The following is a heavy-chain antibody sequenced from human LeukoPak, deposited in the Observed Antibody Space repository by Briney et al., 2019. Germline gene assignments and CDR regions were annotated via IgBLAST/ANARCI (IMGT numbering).Heavy chain of an antibody. CDR3: ARDYGSGSYYTQN. J-gene: IGHJ4*02. CDR2: ISYDGSNK. Sequence: GGSLRLSCAASGFTFSGYAMHWVRQAPGKGLEWVAVISYDGSNKYYADSVKGRFTISRDNSKNTLYLQMNSLRAEDTAVNYCARDYGSGSYYTQNWGQGTLVTVSS. CDR1: GFTFSGYA. D-gene: IGHD3-10*01. V-gene: IGHV3-30*04.